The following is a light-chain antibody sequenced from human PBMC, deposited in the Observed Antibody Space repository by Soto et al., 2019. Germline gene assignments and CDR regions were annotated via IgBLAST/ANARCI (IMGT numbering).Light chain of an antibody. CDR1: QSVTNN. CDR2: DAS. V-gene: IGKV3D-15*01. J-gene: IGKJ4*01. CDR3: QQYDDWPLT. Sequence: EKVMTPSPATLSVSAGETATLSCRASQSVTNNYLAWYQQKPGLAPRLLIHDASTRATGIPARFSGSGSGTEFTLTISSLQSEDFAVYYCQQYDDWPLTFGGGTKVDIK.